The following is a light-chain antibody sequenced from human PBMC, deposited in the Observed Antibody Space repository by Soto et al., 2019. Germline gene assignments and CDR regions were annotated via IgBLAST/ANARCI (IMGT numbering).Light chain of an antibody. V-gene: IGLV2-14*01. J-gene: IGLJ1*01. CDR1: SSDVGGYDY. Sequence: QSALTQPASVSGSPGQSIAISCTGTSSDVGGYDYVSWYQQHPGKAPKLMIYDVSNRPSGVSNRFSGSKSGNTASLTISGLQADDEYDYYCSTYISSSTSYVFGTGTKLTVL. CDR2: DVS. CDR3: STYISSSTSYV.